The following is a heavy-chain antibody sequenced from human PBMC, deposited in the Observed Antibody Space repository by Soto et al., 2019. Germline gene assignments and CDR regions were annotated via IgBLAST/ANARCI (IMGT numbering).Heavy chain of an antibody. CDR2: IIPIFGTA. V-gene: IGHV1-69*06. CDR3: ARGAAHYYYYYGMDV. J-gene: IGHJ6*02. D-gene: IGHD6-6*01. Sequence: SVTVSCKASGGTFSSYAISWVRQAPGQGLEWMGGIIPIFGTANYAQKFQGRVTITADKSTSTAYMELSSLRSEDTAVYYCARGAAHYYYYYGMDVWGQGTTVTVSS. CDR1: GGTFSSYA.